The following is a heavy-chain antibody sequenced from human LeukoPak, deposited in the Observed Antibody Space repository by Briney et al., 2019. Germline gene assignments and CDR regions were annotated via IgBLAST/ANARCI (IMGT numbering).Heavy chain of an antibody. CDR2: INHSGST. CDR3: ARGRRTAARSSYYMDV. J-gene: IGHJ6*03. Sequence: SETLSLTCAVYGGSFSGYYWSWIRQPPGKGLEWIGEINHSGSTNYNPSLKSRVTISVDTSKNQFSLKLSSVTAADTAVYYCARGRRTAARSSYYMDVWGKGTTVTVSS. CDR1: GGSFSGYY. V-gene: IGHV4-34*01. D-gene: IGHD6-6*01.